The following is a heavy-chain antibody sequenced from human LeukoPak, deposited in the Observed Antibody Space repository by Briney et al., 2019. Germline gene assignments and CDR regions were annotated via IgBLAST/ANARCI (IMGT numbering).Heavy chain of an antibody. CDR1: GHSISSGYY. Sequence: SETLSLTCTVSGHSISSGYYWGWIRQPAGKGLEWIGRIYISGSTNYNPSLKSRVTISVDTSKNQFSLKLSSVTAADTAVYYCARVPEYGGNSGYFDYWGQGTLVTVSS. J-gene: IGHJ4*02. CDR3: ARVPEYGGNSGYFDY. CDR2: IYISGST. V-gene: IGHV4-61*02. D-gene: IGHD4-23*01.